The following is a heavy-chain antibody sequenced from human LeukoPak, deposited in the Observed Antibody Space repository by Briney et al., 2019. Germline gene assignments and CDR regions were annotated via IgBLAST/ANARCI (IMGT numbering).Heavy chain of an antibody. D-gene: IGHD6-19*01. CDR3: ASGSSGWYSPFDY. CDR2: INPNSGGT. Sequence: GASVKVSCKASGYTFTGYYMHWVRQAPGHGLEWMGWINPNSGGTNYAQKFQGGVTMTRDTSISTAYMELSRLRSDDTAVYYCASGSSGWYSPFDYWGQGTLVTVSS. J-gene: IGHJ4*02. CDR1: GYTFTGYY. V-gene: IGHV1-2*02.